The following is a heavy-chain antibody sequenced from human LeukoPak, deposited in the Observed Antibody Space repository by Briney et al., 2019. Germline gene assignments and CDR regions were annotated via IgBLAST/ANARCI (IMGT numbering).Heavy chain of an antibody. CDR1: GFTVSSNY. J-gene: IGHJ4*02. D-gene: IGHD6-13*01. V-gene: IGHV3-53*01. Sequence: GGSLRLSCAASGFTVSSNYMSWVRQAPGKGLEWVSVIYSGGSTYYADSVKGRFTISRDNSKNTLYLQMNSLRAEDTAVYYRAREKYSSSWYGFDYWGQGTLVTVSS. CDR3: AREKYSSSWYGFDY. CDR2: IYSGGST.